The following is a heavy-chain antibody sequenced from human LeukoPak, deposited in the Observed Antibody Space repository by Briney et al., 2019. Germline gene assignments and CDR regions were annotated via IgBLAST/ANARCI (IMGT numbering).Heavy chain of an antibody. D-gene: IGHD5-24*01. CDR2: INHSGST. Sequence: PSETLSLTCVVYGGSFSDYYWSWIRQPPGKGLEWIGEINHSGSTNYNPSLKSRVTISVDTSKNQFSLKLSSVTAADTAVYYCARGGEMATTYVDYWGQGTLVAVSS. CDR1: GGSFSDYY. J-gene: IGHJ4*02. CDR3: ARGGEMATTYVDY. V-gene: IGHV4-34*01.